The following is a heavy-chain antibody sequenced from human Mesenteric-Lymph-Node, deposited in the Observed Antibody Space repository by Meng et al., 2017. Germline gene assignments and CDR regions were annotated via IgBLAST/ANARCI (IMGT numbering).Heavy chain of an antibody. CDR1: GFSLTTSGVG. CDR3: AHRPLVGAGKNAYFDY. CDR2: IYWNDEK. V-gene: IGHV2-5*01. D-gene: IGHD6-13*01. J-gene: IGHJ4*02. Sequence: QITLEESGPTLVKPTQTLTLTCTFSGFSLTTSGVGVGWIRQPPGKALEWLALIYWNDEKRYSPSLKSRLTITKDTSKNQVVLTMINMDPVDTGTYYCAHRPLVGAGKNAYFDYWGQGTLVTVSS.